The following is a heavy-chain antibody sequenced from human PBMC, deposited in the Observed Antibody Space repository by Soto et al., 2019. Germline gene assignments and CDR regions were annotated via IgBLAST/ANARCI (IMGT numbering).Heavy chain of an antibody. J-gene: IGHJ6*03. CDR3: ARDALAAAGISPLHYYYMDV. V-gene: IGHV1-69*04. Sequence: SVKVSCKASGGTFSSYTISWVRQAPGQGLEWMGRIIPILGIANYAQKFQGRVTITADKSTSTAYMELSSLRSEDMAVYYCARDALAAAGISPLHYYYMDVWGKGTTVTVSS. CDR1: GGTFSSYT. D-gene: IGHD6-13*01. CDR2: IIPILGIA.